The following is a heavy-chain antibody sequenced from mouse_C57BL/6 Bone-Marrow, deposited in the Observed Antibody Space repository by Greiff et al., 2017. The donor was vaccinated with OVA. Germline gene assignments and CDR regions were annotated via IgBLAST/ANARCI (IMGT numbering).Heavy chain of an antibody. Sequence: VQLQQSGAELARPGASVKLSCKASGYTFTSYGISWVKQRTGQGLEWIGEIYPRSGNTYYNEKFKGKATLTADKSSSTAYMELRSLTSEDSAVYFCARGHYGSSPYWYFDVWGTGTTVTVSS. D-gene: IGHD1-1*01. CDR3: ARGHYGSSPYWYFDV. V-gene: IGHV1-81*01. J-gene: IGHJ1*03. CDR2: IYPRSGNT. CDR1: GYTFTSYG.